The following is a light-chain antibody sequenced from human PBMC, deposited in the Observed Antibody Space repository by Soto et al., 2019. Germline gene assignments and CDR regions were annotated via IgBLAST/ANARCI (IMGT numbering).Light chain of an antibody. CDR1: TSDVGNYNY. Sequence: QSVLTQPASVSGSPGQSITISCTGTTSDVGNYNYVSWYQQHPGKAPKLMIYEVSYRSTGASNRFSGTKSGNTASLTISGLQADDEADYYCCSYAGSSTLLFGGGTKVTVL. CDR3: CSYAGSSTLL. CDR2: EVS. J-gene: IGLJ3*02. V-gene: IGLV2-23*02.